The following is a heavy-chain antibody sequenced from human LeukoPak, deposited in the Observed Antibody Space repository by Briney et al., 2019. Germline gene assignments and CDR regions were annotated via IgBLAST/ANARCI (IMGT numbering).Heavy chain of an antibody. CDR1: GFPLSSNA. J-gene: IGHJ4*02. D-gene: IGHD3-16*02. CDR3: AKDDDYVWGSYRLIDY. CDR2: ISGSGGST. Sequence: GASLRLSCAASGFPLSSNAMNWVRQAPGKGLEWISGISGSGGSTYYADSVKGRFTISRDNSKNTMYLQMNSLRAEDTAVYYCAKDDDYVWGSYRLIDYWGQGTLVTVSS. V-gene: IGHV3-23*01.